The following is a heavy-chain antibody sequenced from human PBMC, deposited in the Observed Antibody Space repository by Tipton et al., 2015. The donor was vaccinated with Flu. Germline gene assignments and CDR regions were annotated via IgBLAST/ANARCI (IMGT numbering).Heavy chain of an antibody. CDR1: GGSISSFY. Sequence: LRLSCTVSGGSISSFYWGWVRQPPGKGLEWIGYIFYSGSTNYNPSLKSRVTISVDTSKNQFSLKLTSVTAADTAVYYCARVVCSVGPCYSGDRCGMVVWGQGTAVPVSS. D-gene: IGHD2-15*01. J-gene: IGHJ6*02. V-gene: IGHV4-59*01. CDR2: IFYSGST. CDR3: ARVVCSVGPCYSGDRCGMVV.